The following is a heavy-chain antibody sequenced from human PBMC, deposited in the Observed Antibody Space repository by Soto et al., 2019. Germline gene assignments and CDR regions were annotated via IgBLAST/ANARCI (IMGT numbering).Heavy chain of an antibody. CDR3: APAGDFDLLSFDR. D-gene: IGHD2-15*01. CDR1: GFSLTTNPMG. Sequence: QITLKASGHPLVRPAQPLTLTCAFSGFSLTTNPMGVARFLQPPVQALEWLALIYWDDAKRYTPSLKNRLTVSKDTSTNRVVLTITNISPDDTGTYFCAPAGDFDLLSFDRWGPGHLVTVAA. CDR2: IYWDDAK. V-gene: IGHV2-5*02. J-gene: IGHJ4*02.